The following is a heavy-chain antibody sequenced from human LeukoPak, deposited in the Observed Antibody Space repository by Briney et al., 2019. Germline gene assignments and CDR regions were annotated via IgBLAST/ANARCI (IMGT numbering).Heavy chain of an antibody. CDR2: IYTSGST. CDR1: GGSISSYY. CDR3: ARAHSSSWYGNWFDP. J-gene: IGHJ5*02. Sequence: SETLSLTCTVSGGSISSYYWSWIRQPAGKGLEWIWRIYTSGSTNYNPSLKSRVTMSVDTSKNQFSLKLSSVTAADTAVYYCARAHSSSWYGNWFDPWGQGTLVTVSS. D-gene: IGHD6-13*01. V-gene: IGHV4-4*07.